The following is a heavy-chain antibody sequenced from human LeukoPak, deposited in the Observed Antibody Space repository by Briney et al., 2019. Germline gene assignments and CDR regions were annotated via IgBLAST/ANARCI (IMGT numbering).Heavy chain of an antibody. CDR3: AREIHQLFGDDDY. J-gene: IGHJ4*02. CDR2: VSRSGDTK. Sequence: PGGSLRLSCAAPGFIFSSYEMAWVRHAPGKGLEYISHVSRSGDTKHHADSVKGRFTISRDNAKNSLYLQMNSLRAEDTAVYYCAREIHQLFGDDDYWGQGTLVTVSS. D-gene: IGHD2-2*01. CDR1: GFIFSSYE. V-gene: IGHV3-48*03.